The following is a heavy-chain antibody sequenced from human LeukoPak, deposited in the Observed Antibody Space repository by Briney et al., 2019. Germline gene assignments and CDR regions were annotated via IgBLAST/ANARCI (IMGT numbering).Heavy chain of an antibody. CDR1: GFTLSTYS. D-gene: IGHD1-26*01. V-gene: IGHV3-21*04. CDR2: ISGSSSYI. Sequence: GGSLRLSCAASGFTLSTYSMNWVRQAPGKGLEWVSSISGSSSYIYYADSVKGRFTISRHNAKNSLYLQMNSLRAEDTAVYYCARGGSYLSAFDFWGQGTMVTVSS. J-gene: IGHJ3*01. CDR3: ARGGSYLSAFDF.